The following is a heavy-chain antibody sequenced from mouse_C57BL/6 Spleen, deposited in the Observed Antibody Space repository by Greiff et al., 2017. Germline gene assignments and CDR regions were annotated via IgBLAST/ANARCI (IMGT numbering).Heavy chain of an antibody. CDR2: ISSGSSTI. CDR3: ARSTGGNAMDY. Sequence: VQLKESGGGLVKPGGSLKLSCAASGFTFSDYGMHWVRQAPEKGLEWVAYISSGSSTIYYADTVKGRFTISRDNAKNTLFLQMTSLRSEDTAMYYCARSTGGNAMDYWGQGTSVTVSS. CDR1: GFTFSDYG. V-gene: IGHV5-17*01. J-gene: IGHJ4*01.